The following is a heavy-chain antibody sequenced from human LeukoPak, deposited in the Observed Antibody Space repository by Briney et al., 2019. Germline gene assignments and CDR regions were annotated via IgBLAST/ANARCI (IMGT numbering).Heavy chain of an antibody. CDR1: GGSISSHY. Sequence: SETLSLTCTVSGGSISSHYWSWIRQPPRKGLEWVGYIYYSGSTNYNPSLKSRVTISVDTSKNQFSLKLSSVTAADTAVYYCARDDYGDYFNYWGQGTLVTVSS. D-gene: IGHD4-17*01. V-gene: IGHV4-59*11. J-gene: IGHJ4*02. CDR2: IYYSGST. CDR3: ARDDYGDYFNY.